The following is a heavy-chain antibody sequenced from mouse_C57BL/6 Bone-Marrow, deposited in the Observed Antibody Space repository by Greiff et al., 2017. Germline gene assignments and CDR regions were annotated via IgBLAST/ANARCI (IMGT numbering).Heavy chain of an antibody. CDR3: YYSNYGLTFYFDY. D-gene: IGHD2-5*01. Sequence: VQLQQPGAELVKPGALVKMSCKASGYTFTSYWITWVKPRPGQGLEWIGDIYPGSGSTNYNEKFKSKATLTVDTSSSTAYMQLSSLTSEDSAVYYCYYSNYGLTFYFDYWGQGTTLTVSS. CDR2: IYPGSGST. J-gene: IGHJ2*01. V-gene: IGHV1-55*01. CDR1: GYTFTSYW.